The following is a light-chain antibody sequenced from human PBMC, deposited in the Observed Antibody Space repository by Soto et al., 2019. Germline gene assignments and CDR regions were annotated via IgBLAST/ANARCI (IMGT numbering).Light chain of an antibody. Sequence: DIQMTQSPSTLSASVGDRVTITCRASQSLSRWLAWYQQKAGKAPKLLIYDASNLESGVPSRFSGSGSGTEFTLTISSLQPDDFATYYCQHYNRHSRTFGQGTKVEFK. CDR3: QHYNRHSRT. V-gene: IGKV1-5*01. J-gene: IGKJ1*01. CDR1: QSLSRW. CDR2: DAS.